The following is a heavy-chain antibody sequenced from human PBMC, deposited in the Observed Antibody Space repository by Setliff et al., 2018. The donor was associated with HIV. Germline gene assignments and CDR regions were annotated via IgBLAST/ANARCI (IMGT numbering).Heavy chain of an antibody. CDR3: ARQIAVAATPHYFDY. D-gene: IGHD6-19*01. J-gene: IGHJ4*02. CDR1: GYSISSGYY. V-gene: IGHV4-38-2*01. CDR2: IYHSGST. Sequence: SETLSLTCAVSGYSISSGYYWGWIRKPPGKGLEWIGSIYHSGSTYYNPSLKSRVTISVDTSKNQFSLKLSSVTAADTAVYYCARQIAVAATPHYFDYWGQGTLVTVSS.